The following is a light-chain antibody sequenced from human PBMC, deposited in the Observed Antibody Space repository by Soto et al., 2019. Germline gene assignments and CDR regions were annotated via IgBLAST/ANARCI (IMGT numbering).Light chain of an antibody. Sequence: QSALTQPASVSGSPGQSITVSCTGTSSDVGGYNYVSWYQQHPGKAPGLMIYDVTNRPSGVSDRFSGSKSGNTASLTISGLQAEDEADYYCSSYRRGSTYVFGTGTKVTVL. CDR1: SSDVGGYNY. J-gene: IGLJ1*01. CDR3: SSYRRGSTYV. V-gene: IGLV2-14*03. CDR2: DVT.